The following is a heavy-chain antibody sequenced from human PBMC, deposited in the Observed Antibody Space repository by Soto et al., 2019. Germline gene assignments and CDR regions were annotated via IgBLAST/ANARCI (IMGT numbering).Heavy chain of an antibody. CDR3: AKILKDHTSYYDSSGYYLGYYYYYGMDV. Sequence: GGSLRLSCAASGFTFSSYGMHWVRQAPGKGLEWVAVISYDGSNKYYADSVKGRFTISRDNSKNTLYLQMNSLRAEDTAVYYCAKILKDHTSYYDSSGYYLGYYYYYGMDVWGQGTTVTVSS. CDR1: GFTFSSYG. D-gene: IGHD3-22*01. J-gene: IGHJ6*02. V-gene: IGHV3-30*18. CDR2: ISYDGSNK.